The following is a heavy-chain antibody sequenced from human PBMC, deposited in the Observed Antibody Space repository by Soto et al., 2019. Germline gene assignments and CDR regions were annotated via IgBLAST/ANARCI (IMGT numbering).Heavy chain of an antibody. D-gene: IGHD4-17*01. J-gene: IGHJ6*02. CDR2: VYYTGDT. CDR1: SGPDRSHN. CDR3: VRQGIDYLHGLVDV. Sequence: QVQLQQSGPRLVKPSETLSLTCTVSSGPDRSHNWGWIRQPPGRGLELIGYVYYTGDTAYNPSLRSRVTISADTSTNDISRARSSVTAADTAVYYWVRQGIDYLHGLVDVWGQGTTVSVSS. V-gene: IGHV4-59*08.